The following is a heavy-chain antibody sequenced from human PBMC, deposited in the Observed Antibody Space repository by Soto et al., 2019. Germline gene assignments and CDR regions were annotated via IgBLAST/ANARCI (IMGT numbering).Heavy chain of an antibody. J-gene: IGHJ6*02. CDR1: GGSISSYY. D-gene: IGHD3-10*01. V-gene: IGHV4-59*01. CDR2: IYYSGST. CDR3: AISPIWFGELSGMDV. Sequence: QVQLQESGPGLVKPSETLSLTCTVSGGSISSYYWSWIRQPPGKGLEWIGYIYYSGSTNYNPSLKSRVTISVDTSKNQFSLKLSSVTAADTAVYYCAISPIWFGELSGMDVWGQWTTVTVSS.